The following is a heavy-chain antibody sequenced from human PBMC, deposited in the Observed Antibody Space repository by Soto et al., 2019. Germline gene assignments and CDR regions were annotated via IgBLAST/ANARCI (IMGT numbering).Heavy chain of an antibody. CDR1: GDSISSRSYY. V-gene: IGHV4-39*01. CDR3: ARQRTSVVTQAYFDV. D-gene: IGHD2-21*02. CDR2: IYYSGST. J-gene: IGHJ4*02. Sequence: GPGKPSETLSLTCTVTGDSISSRSYYWGWIRQPPGKGLEWIGSIYYSGSTYNNPSLRSRVSMSIDTSKDQFSLKLKSVTAADTALYFCARQRTSVVTQAYFDVRGPRSPVTVSS.